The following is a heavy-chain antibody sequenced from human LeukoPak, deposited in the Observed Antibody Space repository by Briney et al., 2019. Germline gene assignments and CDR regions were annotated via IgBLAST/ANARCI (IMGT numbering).Heavy chain of an antibody. D-gene: IGHD6-13*01. CDR2: ISYDGSNK. CDR1: GSTFSSYA. Sequence: GGSLRLSCAASGSTFSSYAMHWFRQAPGKGLEWVAVISYDGSNKYYADSVKGRITISRDNSKNTLYLQMNSLRAEDTAVYYCARMGQQQLEDYYYGMDVWGQGTTVTVSS. CDR3: ARMGQQQLEDYYYGMDV. V-gene: IGHV3-30-3*01. J-gene: IGHJ6*02.